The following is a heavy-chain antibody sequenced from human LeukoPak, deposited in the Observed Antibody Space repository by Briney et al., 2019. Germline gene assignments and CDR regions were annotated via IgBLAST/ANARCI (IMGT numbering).Heavy chain of an antibody. D-gene: IGHD4-23*01. CDR3: ARDQDYGGNSEMAFDI. Sequence: PSETLSLTCTVSGGSISSSSYYWGWIRQPPGKGLEWIGSIYYSGSTYYNPSLKSRVTISVDTSKNQFSLKLSSVTAADTAVYYCARDQDYGGNSEMAFDIWGQGTMDTVSS. J-gene: IGHJ3*02. CDR2: IYYSGST. V-gene: IGHV4-39*07. CDR1: GGSISSSSYY.